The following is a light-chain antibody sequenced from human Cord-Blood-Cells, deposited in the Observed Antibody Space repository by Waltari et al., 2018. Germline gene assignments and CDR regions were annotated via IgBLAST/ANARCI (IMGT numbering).Light chain of an antibody. V-gene: IGKV1-39*01. Sequence: DIQMTQSPSSLSASVGDRVTITSRARQSIRSYLNWYQQKPGNAPKLLIYAASSLQSGVPARCSGSGSGTDYTLTISSLQPEDVATNYCQQSYSTPRTFGGGTKVEIK. CDR1: QSIRSY. CDR2: AAS. CDR3: QQSYSTPRT. J-gene: IGKJ4*01.